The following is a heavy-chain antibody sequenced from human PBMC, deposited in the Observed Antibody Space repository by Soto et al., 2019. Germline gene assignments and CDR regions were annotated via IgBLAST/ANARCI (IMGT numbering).Heavy chain of an antibody. J-gene: IGHJ6*02. D-gene: IGHD2-2*01. CDR1: GYSFTSYW. CDR2: IDPSDSYT. CDR3: ASNIVVVPATKDYYYYGMDV. Sequence: GESLKISCKGSGYSFTSYWISWVRQMPGKGLEWMGRIDPSDSYTNYSPSFQGHVTISADKSISTAYLQWSSLKASDTAMYYCASNIVVVPATKDYYYYGMDVWGQGTTVTVS. V-gene: IGHV5-10-1*01.